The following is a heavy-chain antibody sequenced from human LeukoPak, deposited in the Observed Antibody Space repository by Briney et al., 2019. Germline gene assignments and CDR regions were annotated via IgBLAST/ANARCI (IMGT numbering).Heavy chain of an antibody. CDR3: AREEPDCSSTSCYARRLD. CDR2: ISSSSSTI. CDR1: GFTFSSYS. V-gene: IGHV3-48*01. J-gene: IGHJ4*02. D-gene: IGHD2-2*01. Sequence: GGSLRLSCATSGFTFSSYSMNWVRQAPGKGLEWVSYISSSSSTIYYADSVKGRFTISRDNAKNSLYLQMNSLRAEDTAVYYCAREEPDCSSTSCYARRLDWGQGTLVTVSS.